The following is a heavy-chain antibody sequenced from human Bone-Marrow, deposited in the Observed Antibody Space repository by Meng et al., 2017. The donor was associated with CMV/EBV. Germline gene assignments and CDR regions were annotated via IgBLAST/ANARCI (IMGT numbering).Heavy chain of an antibody. D-gene: IGHD6-13*01. CDR2: VRHDGTNK. J-gene: IGHJ4*02. Sequence: GGSLRLSCAASGFRFDDCGMHWVRQTPGKGLEWVAFVRHDGTNKFYAASVKGRFTISRDNSKNTLYLQMNSLRAEDTAVYYCARVAAAGRLLSLHFDYWGQGTLVTVSS. CDR1: GFRFDDCG. CDR3: ARVAAAGRLLSLHFDY. V-gene: IGHV3-30*02.